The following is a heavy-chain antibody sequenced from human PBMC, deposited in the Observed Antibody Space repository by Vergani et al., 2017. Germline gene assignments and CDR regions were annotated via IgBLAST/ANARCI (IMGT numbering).Heavy chain of an antibody. J-gene: IGHJ3*02. CDR2: IYYSGST. D-gene: IGHD3-22*01. V-gene: IGHV4-39*01. CDR1: GGSISSSSYY. CDR3: ARHLAYYYDSSGYYFGAFDI. Sequence: QLQLQESGPGLVKPSETLSLTCTVSGGSISSSSYYWGWIRQPPGKGLEWIGSIYYSGSTYYNPSLKSRVTMSVDTSKNQFSLKLSSVTAADTAVYYCARHLAYYYDSSGYYFGAFDIWGQGTMVTVSS.